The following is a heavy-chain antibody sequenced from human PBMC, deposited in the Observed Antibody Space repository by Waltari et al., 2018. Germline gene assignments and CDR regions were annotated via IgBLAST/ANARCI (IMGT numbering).Heavy chain of an antibody. CDR2: ISYDGINK. D-gene: IGHD3-16*01. V-gene: IGHV3-30*01. CDR3: ARDFIPKNGYFDY. Sequence: QVQLVESGGGVVQPGRSLRLSCAASGFTFSSYAMHWVRQAPGKGLEWVAGISYDGINKYYADSVKGRFTISRDNSKNTLYLQMNSLRAEDTAVYYCARDFIPKNGYFDYWGQGTLVTVSS. CDR1: GFTFSSYA. J-gene: IGHJ4*02.